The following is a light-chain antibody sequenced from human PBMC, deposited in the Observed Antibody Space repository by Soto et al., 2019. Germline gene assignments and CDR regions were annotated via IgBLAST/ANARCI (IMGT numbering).Light chain of an antibody. CDR1: SSVVGGYNY. CDR2: EVS. Sequence: QSVLTQPPSASGSPGQSVTISCTGTSSVVGGYNYVSWYQQYPGKAPKLMIYEVSERPSGVPDRFSGSKSGNTASLTVSGLQAEDEADYYCSSYAGTNNLVFGGGTKVTVL. V-gene: IGLV2-8*01. J-gene: IGLJ2*01. CDR3: SSYAGTNNLV.